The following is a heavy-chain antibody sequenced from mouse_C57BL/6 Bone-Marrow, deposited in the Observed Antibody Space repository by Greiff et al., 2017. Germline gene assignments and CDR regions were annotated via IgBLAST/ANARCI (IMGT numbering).Heavy chain of an antibody. Sequence: QVQLQQPGAELVKPGASVKMSCKASGYTFTSYWITWVKQRPGQGLEWIGDIYPGSGSTNYNEKFKSKATLTVDTSSSTAYMQRRSWTSEDSAVYYCARPYYGNYWYFDVWGTGTTVTVSS. CDR2: IYPGSGST. J-gene: IGHJ1*03. D-gene: IGHD2-10*01. V-gene: IGHV1-55*01. CDR1: GYTFTSYW. CDR3: ARPYYGNYWYFDV.